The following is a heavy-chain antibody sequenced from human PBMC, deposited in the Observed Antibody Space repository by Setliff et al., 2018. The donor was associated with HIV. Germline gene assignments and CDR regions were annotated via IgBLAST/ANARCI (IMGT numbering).Heavy chain of an antibody. J-gene: IGHJ4*02. CDR3: AREDGYYDGKGALDY. Sequence: ASVKVSCKTSGYTFTAYYIHWVRQAPGQGLEWMGWINSNNGGTKYAQNCQGRVTMTRDTSITTAYMELSSLISDDTAGYYCAREDGYYDGKGALDYWGQGMLVTVSS. V-gene: IGHV1-2*02. D-gene: IGHD3-22*01. CDR2: INSNNGGT. CDR1: GYTFTAYY.